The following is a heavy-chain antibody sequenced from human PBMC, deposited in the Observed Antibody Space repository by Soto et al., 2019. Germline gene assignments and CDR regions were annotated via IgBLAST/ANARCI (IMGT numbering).Heavy chain of an antibody. CDR1: GGSISSSSYY. V-gene: IGHV4-39*01. CDR2: IYYSGST. J-gene: IGHJ3*02. D-gene: IGHD6-19*01. Sequence: SETLSLTCTVSGGSISSSSYYWGWIRQPPGKGLEWIGSIYYSGSTYYNPSLKSRVTISVDTSKNQFSLKLSSVTAADTAVYYCARPASQWLVHDAFDIWGQGTMVTVSS. CDR3: ARPASQWLVHDAFDI.